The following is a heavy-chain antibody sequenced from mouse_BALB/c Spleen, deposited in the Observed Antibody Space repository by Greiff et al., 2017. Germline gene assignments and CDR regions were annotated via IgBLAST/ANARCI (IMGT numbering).Heavy chain of an antibody. Sequence: QVTLKVSGPGILQPSQTLSLTCSFSGFSLSTSGMGVSWIRQPSGKGLEWLAHIYWDDDKRYNPSLKSRLTISKDTSRNQVFLKITSVDTADTATYYCARRPYYAGYFDYWGQGTTLTVSS. CDR3: ARRPYYAGYFDY. V-gene: IGHV8-12*01. D-gene: IGHD1-1*01. CDR1: GFSLSTSGMG. J-gene: IGHJ2*01. CDR2: IYWDDDK.